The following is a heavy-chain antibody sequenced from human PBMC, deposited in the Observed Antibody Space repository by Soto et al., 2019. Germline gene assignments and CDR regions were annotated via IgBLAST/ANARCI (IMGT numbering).Heavy chain of an antibody. V-gene: IGHV1-46*01. CDR1: EYAFTNYY. CDR3: ARVLFRGSYYSLFDY. Sequence: XVMVSFKTAEYAFTNYYIHCVRHAPGQGLEWMGIINPNGGSTNYAQKFQGRVTMTRDTSTSTVYMELSSLRSEDTAVYYCARVLFRGSYYSLFDYWGQGTLVTVS. D-gene: IGHD1-26*01. J-gene: IGHJ4*02. CDR2: INPNGGST.